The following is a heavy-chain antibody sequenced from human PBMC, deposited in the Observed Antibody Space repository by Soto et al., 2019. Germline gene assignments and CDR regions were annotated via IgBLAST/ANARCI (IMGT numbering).Heavy chain of an antibody. CDR2: VSGRGGNT. J-gene: IGHJ4*02. D-gene: IGHD6-19*01. CDR3: AKDRGGFANGWEYFDF. CDR1: GFTFSTYT. Sequence: EVQLLESGGGLVQPGGSMRLSCAASGFTFSTYTMGWVRQAPGKGLEWVSSVSGRGGNTYYADSVKGRFTISRDNSKDTVSLQMNSLRAEDTAVYYCAKDRGGFANGWEYFDFWGQGVRVTVSS. V-gene: IGHV3-23*01.